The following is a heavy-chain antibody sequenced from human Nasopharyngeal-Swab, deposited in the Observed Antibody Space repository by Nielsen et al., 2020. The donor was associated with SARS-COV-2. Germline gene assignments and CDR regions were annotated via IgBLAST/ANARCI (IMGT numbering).Heavy chain of an antibody. V-gene: IGHV1-18*01. J-gene: IGHJ4*02. Sequence: WVRQAPGQGLEWMGWISAYNGNTNYAQKLQGRVTMTTDTSTSTAYMELRSLRSDDTAVYYCARDLPVAFGLVVVVAALDYWGQGTLVTVSS. CDR3: ARDLPVAFGLVVVVAALDY. D-gene: IGHD2-15*01. CDR2: ISAYNGNT.